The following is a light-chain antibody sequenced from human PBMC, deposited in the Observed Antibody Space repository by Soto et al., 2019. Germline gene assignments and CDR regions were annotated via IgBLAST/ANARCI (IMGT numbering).Light chain of an antibody. J-gene: IGKJ4*01. CDR2: DAS. CDR3: QQRANWPLT. V-gene: IGKV3-11*01. CDR1: EGIRTY. Sequence: EIVLTQSPATLSLSPGERATVSCRASEGIRTYVAWYQQRLGQAPRLLIYDASNRATGIPARFSGSGSGTDFTLTISRLDPEDFAVYYCQQRANWPLTFGGGTKVEI.